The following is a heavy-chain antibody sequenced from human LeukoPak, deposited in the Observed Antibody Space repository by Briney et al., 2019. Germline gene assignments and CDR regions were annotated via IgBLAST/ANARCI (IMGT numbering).Heavy chain of an antibody. J-gene: IGHJ4*02. V-gene: IGHV3-21*05. Sequence: GGSLRLSCAASGFTFSSYAMNWVRQAPGKGLEWVSYISNSGSSIYYADSGKGRFTTSRDNAKSSLYLQMNILRAEDTAGDYWARDQGGVGYWGQGTLVTVSS. D-gene: IGHD3-16*01. CDR1: GFTFSSYA. CDR2: ISNSGSSI. CDR3: ARDQGGVGY.